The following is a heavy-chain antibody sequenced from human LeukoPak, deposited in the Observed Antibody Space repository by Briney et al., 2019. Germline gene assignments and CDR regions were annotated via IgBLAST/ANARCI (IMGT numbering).Heavy chain of an antibody. CDR3: ARGADIVVVPAATYSSSFTGSGYMDV. V-gene: IGHV3-30*01. J-gene: IGHJ6*03. CDR1: GFTFSSYA. Sequence: GRALILSCAASGFTFSSYAMPWVRQAPGKGLEWVAVISYDGSNKYYADCVKGRFTISRDNSKNTLYLQMNSLRAEDTAVYYCARGADIVVVPAATYSSSFTGSGYMDVWGKGTTVTVSS. CDR2: ISYDGSNK. D-gene: IGHD2-2*01.